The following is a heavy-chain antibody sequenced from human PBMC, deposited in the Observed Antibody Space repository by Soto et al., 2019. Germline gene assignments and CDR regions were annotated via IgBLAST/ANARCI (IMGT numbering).Heavy chain of an antibody. CDR2: ISGSAATT. Sequence: EVQLLESGGGLVQPGGSLRLSCAASGFTFSSYAMNWVRQAPGKGLEWVSAISGSAATTHFADSVKGRFTISRDNSKKSLYLKMNSLRDEDTAVYYCARDRSYYDSSGSYSPPYWGQGTLVTVSS. CDR1: GFTFSSYA. D-gene: IGHD3-22*01. J-gene: IGHJ4*02. V-gene: IGHV3-23*01. CDR3: ARDRSYYDSSGSYSPPY.